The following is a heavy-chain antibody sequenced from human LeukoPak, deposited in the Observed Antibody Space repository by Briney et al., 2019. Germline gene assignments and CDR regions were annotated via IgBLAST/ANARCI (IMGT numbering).Heavy chain of an antibody. CDR3: ARDNSVEDTAWWFDP. D-gene: IGHD4-23*01. Sequence: ASVKVSCKASGYTFSNYYIQWVRQAPGQGPEWMGIINPIDGGSSSAQKFQGRVTMTRDMSTSTDYMELSSLRSEDTAVYYCARDNSVEDTAWWFDPWGQGTLVTVSS. CDR1: GYTFSNYY. CDR2: INPIDGGS. V-gene: IGHV1-46*01. J-gene: IGHJ5*02.